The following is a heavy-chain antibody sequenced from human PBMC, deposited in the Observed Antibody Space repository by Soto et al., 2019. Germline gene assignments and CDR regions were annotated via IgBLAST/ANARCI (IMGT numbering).Heavy chain of an antibody. CDR3: ARDRRIVATISLRGSNWFDP. CDR1: GYTFTSYG. CDR2: ISAYNGNT. Sequence: ASVKVSCKASGYTFTSYGISWVRQAPGRGLEWMGWISAYNGNTNYAQKLQGRVTMTTDTSTSTAYMELRSLRSDDTAVYYCARDRRIVATISLRGSNWFDPWGQGTLVTVSS. V-gene: IGHV1-18*01. J-gene: IGHJ5*02. D-gene: IGHD5-12*01.